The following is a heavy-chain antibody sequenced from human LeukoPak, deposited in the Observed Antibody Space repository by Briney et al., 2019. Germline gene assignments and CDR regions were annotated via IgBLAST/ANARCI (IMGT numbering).Heavy chain of an antibody. V-gene: IGHV4-59*08. CDR1: GASISSYY. J-gene: IGHJ4*02. CDR2: ISYSGST. D-gene: IGHD5-18*01. Sequence: PSETLSLTCTVSGASISSYYWSWIRQPPGKGLEWIGYISYSGSTDYNPSLKSRVTISVDTSKNQISLKLSSVTAADTAVYYCAQGSVDLNYGYPYSDYWGQGTLVTV. CDR3: AQGSVDLNYGYPYSDY.